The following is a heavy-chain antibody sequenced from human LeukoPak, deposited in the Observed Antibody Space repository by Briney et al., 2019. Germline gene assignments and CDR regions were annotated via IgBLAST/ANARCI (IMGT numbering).Heavy chain of an antibody. CDR1: GFTFRTYS. J-gene: IGHJ4*02. CDR2: IKSKTDGGTT. D-gene: IGHD3-22*01. Sequence: GGSLRLSCAASGFTFRTYSMNWVRQAPGKGLEWVGRIKSKTDGGTTDYAAPVKGRFTISRDDSKNTLYLQMNSLKTEDTAVYYCTTDLLNDSSGYYYVDYWGQGTLVTVSS. V-gene: IGHV3-15*01. CDR3: TTDLLNDSSGYYYVDY.